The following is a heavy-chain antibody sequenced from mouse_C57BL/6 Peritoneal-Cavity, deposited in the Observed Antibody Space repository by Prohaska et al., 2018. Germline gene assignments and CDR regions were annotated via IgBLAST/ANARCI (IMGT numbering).Heavy chain of an antibody. V-gene: IGHV11-2*01. Sequence: EVQLLETGGGLVQPGGSRGLSCEGSGFTFSGFWMSWVRQTPGKTLEWIGDINSDGSAINYALSIKDRFTIFRDNDKSTLYLQMINVRSEDTATYFCMRYGNYWYFDVWGTGTTVTVSS. D-gene: IGHD2-1*01. J-gene: IGHJ1*03. CDR1: GFTFSGFW. CDR3: MRYGNYWYFDV. CDR2: INSDGSAI.